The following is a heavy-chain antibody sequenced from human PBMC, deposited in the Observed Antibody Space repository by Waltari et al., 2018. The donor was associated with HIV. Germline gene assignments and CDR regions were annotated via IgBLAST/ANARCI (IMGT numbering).Heavy chain of an antibody. V-gene: IGHV4-38-2*02. Sequence: QVQLQESGPGLVKPSETLSLTCTVSGNSIRSDDYWGWIRQPPGRELEWIGSVYHSGSTHYNPARKSRVTISIDTSKNQFSLKLNSVTAADTAVYYCARNTTYYFDCWGQGTLVTVSS. CDR1: GNSIRSDDY. CDR2: VYHSGST. J-gene: IGHJ4*02. D-gene: IGHD2-2*01. CDR3: ARNTTYYFDC.